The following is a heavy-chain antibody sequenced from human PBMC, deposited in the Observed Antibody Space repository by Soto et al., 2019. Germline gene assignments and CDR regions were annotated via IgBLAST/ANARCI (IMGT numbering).Heavy chain of an antibody. CDR1: GYTFTSYG. CDR2: ISAYNGNT. V-gene: IGHV1-18*01. D-gene: IGHD3-10*01. CDR3: ASLVWFGDMNWFDP. Sequence: ASVKVSCKASGYTFTSYGISWVRQAPGQGLERMGWISAYNGNTNYAQKLQGRVTMTTDTSTSTAYMELRSLRSDDPAVYSCASLVWFGDMNWFDPGSQGTLVTVSP. J-gene: IGHJ5*02.